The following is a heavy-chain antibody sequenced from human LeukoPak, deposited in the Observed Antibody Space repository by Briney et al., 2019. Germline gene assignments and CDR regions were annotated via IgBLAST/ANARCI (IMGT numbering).Heavy chain of an antibody. CDR2: IRYDGSNK. J-gene: IGHJ5*02. CDR1: GFTFSSYG. CDR3: AKGDSSGWYVFWFDP. Sequence: AGGSLRLSCAASGFTFSSYGTHWVRQAPGKGLEWVAFIRYDGSNKYYADPVKGRFTISRDNSKNTLYLQMNSLRAEDTAVYYCAKGDSSGWYVFWFDPWGQGTLVTVSS. D-gene: IGHD6-19*01. V-gene: IGHV3-30*02.